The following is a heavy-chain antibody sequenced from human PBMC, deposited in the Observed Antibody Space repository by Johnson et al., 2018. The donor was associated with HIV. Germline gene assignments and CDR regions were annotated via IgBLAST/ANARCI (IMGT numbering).Heavy chain of an antibody. D-gene: IGHD2-2*03. Sequence: VQLVESGGGVVRPGGSLRLSCAASGFTFDDYGMTWVRQVPGKGLEWVSGINWNGGSTGYADSVKGRFSIFRDNAKNSLALQMNSLRAEDTALYYCARDGYCSSGQGGGLDIWGQGTMVTVSS. V-gene: IGHV3-20*04. CDR3: ARDGYCSSGQGGGLDI. J-gene: IGHJ3*02. CDR2: INWNGGST. CDR1: GFTFDDYG.